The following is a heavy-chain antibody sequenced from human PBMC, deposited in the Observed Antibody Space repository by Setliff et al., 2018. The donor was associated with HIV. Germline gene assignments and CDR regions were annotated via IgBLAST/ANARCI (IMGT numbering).Heavy chain of an antibody. CDR3: AGHFYYSGSGIWAGLDS. V-gene: IGHV4-4*07. CDR2: IYTSGNT. CDR1: GVSISNYY. D-gene: IGHD3-10*01. J-gene: IGHJ4*02. Sequence: SETLSLTCTVSGVSISNYYWSWIRQPAGKGLEWIGRIYTSGNTNYNPSLKSRVTMSVDTSKKQFSLKLTSVTAADTAVYYCAGHFYYSGSGIWAGLDSWGQGTRVTVSS.